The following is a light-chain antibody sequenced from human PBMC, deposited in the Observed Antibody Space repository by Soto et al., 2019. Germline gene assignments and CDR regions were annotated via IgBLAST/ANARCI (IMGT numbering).Light chain of an antibody. CDR3: QQYNSYWT. Sequence: DIQMTQSPSSLSASVGDRVTISCRASQNINSYVNWYQQKPGKAPNLLIYATSSLQTGVPSRFSGSGSGTDFTLTVSSLQPEDFATYYCQQYNSYWTFGQGTKVEIK. J-gene: IGKJ1*01. CDR1: QNINSY. V-gene: IGKV1-39*01. CDR2: ATS.